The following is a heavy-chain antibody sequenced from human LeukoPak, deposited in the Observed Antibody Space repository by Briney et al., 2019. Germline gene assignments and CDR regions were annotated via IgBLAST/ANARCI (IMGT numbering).Heavy chain of an antibody. V-gene: IGHV3-21*01. CDR3: ARDTGYSSSWLHGHYYYYMDV. J-gene: IGHJ6*03. CDR2: ISSSSSYI. Sequence: PGGSLRLSCVASGFTFSSYWMHWVRQAPGKGLEWVSSISSSSSYIYYADSVKGRFTISRDNAKNSLYLQMNSLRAEDTAVYYCARDTGYSSSWLHGHYYYYMDVWGKGTTVTVSS. D-gene: IGHD6-13*01. CDR1: GFTFSSYW.